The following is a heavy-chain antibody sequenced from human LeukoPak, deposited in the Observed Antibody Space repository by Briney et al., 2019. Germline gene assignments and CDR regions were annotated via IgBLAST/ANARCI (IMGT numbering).Heavy chain of an antibody. Sequence: SETLSLTCTVSGYSISSGYYWGWIRQPPGKGLEWIGSIYHSGSTYCNPSLKSRVTISVDTSKNQFSLKLSSVTAADTAVYYCARYELDSGSFYDHWYFDLWGRGTLVTVSS. CDR1: GYSISSGYY. V-gene: IGHV4-38-2*02. J-gene: IGHJ2*01. CDR3: ARYELDSGSFYDHWYFDL. D-gene: IGHD1-26*01. CDR2: IYHSGST.